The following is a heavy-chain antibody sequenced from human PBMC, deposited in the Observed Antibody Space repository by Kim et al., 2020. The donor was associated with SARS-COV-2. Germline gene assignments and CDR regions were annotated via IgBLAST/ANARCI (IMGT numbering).Heavy chain of an antibody. CDR3: AREGIAVAETDY. CDR2: IWYDGSNK. CDR1: GFTFSSYG. J-gene: IGHJ4*02. D-gene: IGHD6-19*01. Sequence: GGSLRLSCAASGFTFSSYGMHWVRQAPGKGLEWVAVIWYDGSNKYYADSVKGRFTISRDNSKNTLYLQMNSLRAEDTAVYYCAREGIAVAETDYWGQGTLVTVSS. V-gene: IGHV3-33*01.